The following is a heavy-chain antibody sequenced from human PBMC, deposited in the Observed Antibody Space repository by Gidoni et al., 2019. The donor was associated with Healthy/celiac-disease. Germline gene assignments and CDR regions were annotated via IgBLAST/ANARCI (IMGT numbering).Heavy chain of an antibody. CDR2: ISSSGSTI. D-gene: IGHD3-9*01. CDR1: GFTLRDYY. Sequence: QVQLVESGGGLVKPGGSRRLSCAASGFTLRDYYMSWVRKAPGKGLEWVSYISSSGSTIYYADSVKGRFTISGDNAKNSLYLQMNSLRADDTAVYYCARVGYDILTGSYWYFDLWGRGTLVTVSS. V-gene: IGHV3-11*01. CDR3: ARVGYDILTGSYWYFDL. J-gene: IGHJ2*01.